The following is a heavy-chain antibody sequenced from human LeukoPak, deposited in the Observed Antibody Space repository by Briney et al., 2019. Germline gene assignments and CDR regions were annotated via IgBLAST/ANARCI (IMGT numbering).Heavy chain of an antibody. CDR1: GFTFSSYW. J-gene: IGHJ6*02. CDR3: ARDRSIFGVVTTYGMDV. CDR2: IKKDGSEK. V-gene: IGHV3-7*05. Sequence: PRGSPRLSCAASGFTFSSYWMSWVCQAPGKGLEWVANIKKDGSEKYYVDSVKGRCTISRDNAKNSLYLQMNSLRAEDTAVYYCARDRSIFGVVTTYGMDVWGQGTTVPVSS. D-gene: IGHD3-3*01.